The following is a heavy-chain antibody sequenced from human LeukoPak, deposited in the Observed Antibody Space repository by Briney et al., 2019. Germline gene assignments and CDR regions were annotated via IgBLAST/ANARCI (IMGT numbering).Heavy chain of an antibody. D-gene: IGHD3-9*01. CDR1: GFTFGSYW. J-gene: IGHJ4*02. CDR3: ARGLRYYDILTGYYGGDYFDY. V-gene: IGHV3-7*01. Sequence: GGSLRLSCAASGFTFGSYWMSWVRQAPGKGLEWVANIKQDGSEKYYVDSVKGRFTISRDNAKNSLYLQMNSLRAEDTAVYYCARGLRYYDILTGYYGGDYFDYWGQGTLVTVSS. CDR2: IKQDGSEK.